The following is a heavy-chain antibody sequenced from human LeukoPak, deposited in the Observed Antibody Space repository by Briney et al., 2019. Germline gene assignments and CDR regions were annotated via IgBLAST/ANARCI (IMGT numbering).Heavy chain of an antibody. J-gene: IGHJ4*02. Sequence: GGSLRLSCAAAGFTFRSYAMQWVRQAPGKGLEWVSYITYNSGTIFYADSVKGRFTISRDNAKDSLYLQMSSLRDEDTAVYYCARDSGYSYADDYWGQGTLVTVSS. CDR3: ARDSGYSYADDY. V-gene: IGHV3-48*02. CDR1: GFTFRSYA. D-gene: IGHD5-18*01. CDR2: ITYNSGTI.